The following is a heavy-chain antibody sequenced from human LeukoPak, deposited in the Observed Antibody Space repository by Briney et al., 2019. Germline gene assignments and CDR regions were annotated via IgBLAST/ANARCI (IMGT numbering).Heavy chain of an antibody. J-gene: IGHJ5*02. CDR1: GGSFSGYC. V-gene: IGHV4-34*01. D-gene: IGHD3-10*01. Sequence: PSETLSLTCAVYGGSFSGYCWSWIRQPPGKGLEWIGEINHSGSTNYNPSLKSRVTISVDTSKNQFSLKLSSVTAADTAVYYCATLTRMVRGVTRYGWFDPWGQGTLVTVSS. CDR3: ATLTRMVRGVTRYGWFDP. CDR2: INHSGST.